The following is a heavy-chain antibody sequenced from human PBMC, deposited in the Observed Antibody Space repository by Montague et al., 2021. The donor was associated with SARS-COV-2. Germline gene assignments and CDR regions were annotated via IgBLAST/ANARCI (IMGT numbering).Heavy chain of an antibody. Sequence: PALVKPTQTLTLTCTFSGFSLSTRTVGVGWIRQPPGKALEWLALIYWDDDKRYSPSLKGRLTITKVTSKNQVVLTMTNMDPEDTATYYCAHRLPAVAAFDYWGQGTLVTVSS. CDR3: AHRLPAVAAFDY. V-gene: IGHV2-5*02. D-gene: IGHD6-6*01. CDR2: IYWDDDK. CDR1: GFSLSTRTVG. J-gene: IGHJ4*02.